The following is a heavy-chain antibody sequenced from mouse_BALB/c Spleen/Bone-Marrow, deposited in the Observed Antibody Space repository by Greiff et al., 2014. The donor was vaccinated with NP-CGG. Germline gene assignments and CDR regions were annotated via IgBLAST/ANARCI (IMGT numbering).Heavy chain of an antibody. V-gene: IGHV3-2*02. CDR1: GYSITSDYA. CDR2: ISYSGST. J-gene: IGHJ1*01. Sequence: EVQLVESGPGLVKPSQSLSLTCTVTGYSITSDYAWHWIRQFPGNKLEWMGYISYSGSTSYYPYLKSRISITRDTSKNQFFLQLNSVTNEDAATYYCARSADWYFDVWGAGTTVTVSS. CDR3: ARSADWYFDV.